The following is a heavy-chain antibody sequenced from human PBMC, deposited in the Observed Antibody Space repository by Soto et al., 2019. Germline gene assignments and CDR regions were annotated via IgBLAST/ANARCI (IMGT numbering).Heavy chain of an antibody. Sequence: SETLSLTCAVYGGSFSGYYWSWIRQPPGKGLEWIGEINHSGSTNYNPSLKSRVTISVDTSKNQFSLKLSSVTAADTAVYYCARGLKDILTGSLFDYWGQGTLVTVSS. D-gene: IGHD3-9*01. J-gene: IGHJ4*02. CDR3: ARGLKDILTGSLFDY. CDR2: INHSGST. V-gene: IGHV4-34*01. CDR1: GGSFSGYY.